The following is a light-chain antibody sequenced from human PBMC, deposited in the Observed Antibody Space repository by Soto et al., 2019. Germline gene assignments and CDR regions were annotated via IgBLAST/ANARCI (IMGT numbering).Light chain of an antibody. V-gene: IGLV2-14*01. J-gene: IGLJ3*02. CDR2: EVS. Sequence: SALTQPGSGSGSPGQSMTISCTGTSSDVGGYNYVSWYQQHPGKAPKLIIYEVSNRPSGVSNRFSGSKSANTASLTISGLQAEDEAAYYCSSYTSSSTWVFGGGT. CDR3: SSYTSSSTWV. CDR1: SSDVGGYNY.